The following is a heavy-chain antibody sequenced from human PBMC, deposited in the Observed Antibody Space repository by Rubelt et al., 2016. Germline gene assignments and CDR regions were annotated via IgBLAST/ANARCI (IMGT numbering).Heavy chain of an antibody. V-gene: IGHV4-4*07. CDR1: GDPMSRYY. CDR3: AREGLGRDYFFDY. D-gene: IGHD2-21*01. J-gene: IGHJ4*02. CDR2: IYVGGST. Sequence: QESGPRLVKPSETLSLTYVVSGDPMSRYYWNWFRKSAGKGLEWIGRIYVGGSTQYNPSLRSRATLSVDTTRNQFSLTVKSVTAADTAVYYCAREGLGRDYFFDYWGQGALVTVSS.